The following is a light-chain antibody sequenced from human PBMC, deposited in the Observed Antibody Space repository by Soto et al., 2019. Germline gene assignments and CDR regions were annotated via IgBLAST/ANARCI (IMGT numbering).Light chain of an antibody. Sequence: ERVMTQSPATLSVSPGERATLSCRASQSLSSNLAWYQQKAGQAPRLLIYGASTRATSIPARFSGSGSGTEFTLTISSLQSEDFAVCYCQQYNDWPLTFGGGTKVEIK. V-gene: IGKV3-15*01. CDR2: GAS. J-gene: IGKJ4*01. CDR1: QSLSSN. CDR3: QQYNDWPLT.